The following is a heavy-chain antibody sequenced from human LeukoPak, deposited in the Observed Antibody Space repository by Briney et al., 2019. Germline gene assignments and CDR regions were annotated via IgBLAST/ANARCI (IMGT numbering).Heavy chain of an antibody. CDR3: ARDLGTSGYHSHFDY. V-gene: IGHV3-21*01. Sequence: GGSLRLSCAASGFTFSSYSMNWVRQAPGKGLEWVSSISSSSSYIYYADSVKGRFTISRDNAKNSLSLQMNSLRAGDTAVYYCARDLGTSGYHSHFDYWGQGTLVTVSS. J-gene: IGHJ4*02. CDR1: GFTFSSYS. D-gene: IGHD3-22*01. CDR2: ISSSSSYI.